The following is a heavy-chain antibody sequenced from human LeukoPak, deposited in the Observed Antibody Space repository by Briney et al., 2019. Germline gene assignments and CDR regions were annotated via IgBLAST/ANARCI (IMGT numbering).Heavy chain of an antibody. CDR2: ISWDGGST. CDR1: GFTFDDYA. Sequence: GGSLRLSCEASGFTFDDYAMHWVRQAPGKGLEWVSLISWDGGSTYYADSVKGRFTISRDNSKNSLYLQMNSLRAEDTALYYCAKDYCSSTSCYFDYWGQGTLVTVSS. CDR3: AKDYCSSTSCYFDY. J-gene: IGHJ4*02. V-gene: IGHV3-43D*04. D-gene: IGHD2-2*01.